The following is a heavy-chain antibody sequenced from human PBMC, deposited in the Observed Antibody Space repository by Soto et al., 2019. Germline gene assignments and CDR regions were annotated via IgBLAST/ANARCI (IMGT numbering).Heavy chain of an antibody. D-gene: IGHD3-3*01. CDR1: GGSVSSGSHY. CDR2: VYYSGST. CDR3: ARGHDFWSGFSYFDY. J-gene: IGHJ4*02. V-gene: IGHV4-61*01. Sequence: SETLSLTCTVSGGSVSSGSHYWSWIRQPPGKRLEWVGYVYYSGSTNYNPSLQSRVTISVDTSKNQFSLKMNSVTAADTAVYYCARGHDFWSGFSYFDYWGQGTLVTGSS.